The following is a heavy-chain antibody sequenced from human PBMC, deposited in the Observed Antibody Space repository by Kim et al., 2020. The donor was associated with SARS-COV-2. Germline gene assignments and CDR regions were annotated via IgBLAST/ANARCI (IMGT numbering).Heavy chain of an antibody. CDR2: IDWDDDK. CDR3: ARIVPRWGAAAGPYYYGMDV. V-gene: IGHV2-70*01. D-gene: IGHD6-13*01. CDR1: GFSLSTSGMC. Sequence: SGPTLVNSTQTLTLTCTFSGFSLSTSGMCVSWIRQPPGKALEWLALIDWDDDKYYSTSLKTRLTISKDTSKNQVVLTMTNMDPVDTATYYCARIVPRWGAAAGPYYYGMDVWGQGTTVTVSS. J-gene: IGHJ6*02.